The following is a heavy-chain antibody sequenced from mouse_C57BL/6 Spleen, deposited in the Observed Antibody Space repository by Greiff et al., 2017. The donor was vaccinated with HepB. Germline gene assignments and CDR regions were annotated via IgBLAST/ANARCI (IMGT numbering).Heavy chain of an antibody. J-gene: IGHJ3*01. Sequence: VQLKHSGPELVKPGASVKISCKASGYSFTDYNMNWVKQSNGKSLEWIGVINPNYGTTSYNQKFKGKATLTVDQSSSTAYMQLNSLTSEDSAVYYCARIYDYDEGTWFAYWGQGTLVTVSA. CDR1: GYSFTDYN. D-gene: IGHD2-4*01. V-gene: IGHV1-39*01. CDR3: ARIYDYDEGTWFAY. CDR2: INPNYGTT.